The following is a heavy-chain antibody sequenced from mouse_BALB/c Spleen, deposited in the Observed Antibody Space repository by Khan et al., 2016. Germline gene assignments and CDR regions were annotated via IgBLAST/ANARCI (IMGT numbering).Heavy chain of an antibody. CDR2: IYPGDGDT. V-gene: IGHV1-87*01. CDR1: GYTFTNYW. D-gene: IGHD2-4*01. Sequence: QVQLQQSGPELVKPGASVKLSCKASGYTFTNYWMQWVKQRPGQGLEWIGAIYPGDGDTRYTQKFKAKATLTADESSSTASMQLSSLASEDSAVYYCARSKIRGYFDYWGQGTTLTVSS. J-gene: IGHJ2*01. CDR3: ARSKIRGYFDY.